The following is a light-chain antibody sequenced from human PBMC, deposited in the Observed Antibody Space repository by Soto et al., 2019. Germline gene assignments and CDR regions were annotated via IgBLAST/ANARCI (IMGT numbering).Light chain of an antibody. CDR2: AAS. CDR3: QQSYSTPRVT. J-gene: IGKJ1*01. Sequence: DIQMTQSPSSLSASVGDRVTITCRASQSISSYLNWYQQKPGKAPKLLIYAASSLQSGVPSRFSGSRSGTDFNLTISSLEPEDFATYYCQQSYSTPRVTFGQGTKVEIK. CDR1: QSISSY. V-gene: IGKV1-39*01.